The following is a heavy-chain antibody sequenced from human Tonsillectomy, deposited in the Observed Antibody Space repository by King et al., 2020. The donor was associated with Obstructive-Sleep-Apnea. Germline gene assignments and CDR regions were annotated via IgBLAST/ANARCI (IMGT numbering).Heavy chain of an antibody. Sequence: QLQESGPGLVKPSETLSLTCTVSGGSISSYYWSWIRQPPGKGLEWIGYIYYSGSTNYNPSLKSRVTISVDTSKNQFSLKLSSVTAADTAVYYCARRGSRSYYYYYGMDVWGPGTTVTVSS. CDR3: ARRGSRSYYYYYGMDV. J-gene: IGHJ6*02. CDR2: IYYSGST. CDR1: GGSISSYY. D-gene: IGHD3-10*01. V-gene: IGHV4-59*01.